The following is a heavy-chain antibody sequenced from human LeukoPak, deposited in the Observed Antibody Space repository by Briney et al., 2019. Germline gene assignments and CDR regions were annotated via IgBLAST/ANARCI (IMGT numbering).Heavy chain of an antibody. CDR2: ISGSGGST. CDR3: AKDRRPLAVAGPHFDY. J-gene: IGHJ4*02. V-gene: IGHV3-23*01. CDR1: GFTFSSYA. D-gene: IGHD6-19*01. Sequence: GGSLRLSCAASGFTFSSYAMSWVRQAPGKGLEWVSAISGSGGSTYYADSVKGRFTISRDSSKNTLYLQMNSLRAEDTAVYYCAKDRRPLAVAGPHFDYWGQGTLVTVSS.